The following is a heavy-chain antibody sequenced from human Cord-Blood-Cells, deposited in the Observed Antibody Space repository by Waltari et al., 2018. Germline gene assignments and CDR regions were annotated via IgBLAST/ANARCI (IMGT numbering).Heavy chain of an antibody. J-gene: IGHJ3*02. D-gene: IGHD1-1*01. CDR1: GFTFSSYD. Sequence: EVQLVESGGGLVPPGGSLRRSCAASGFTFSSYDMHWVRQATGQGLEWVSAIGTAGDTYYPGSVKGRFTISRENAKNSLYLQMNSLRAGDTAVYYCAREATGDAFDIWGQGTMVTVSS. V-gene: IGHV3-13*01. CDR3: AREATGDAFDI. CDR2: IGTAGDT.